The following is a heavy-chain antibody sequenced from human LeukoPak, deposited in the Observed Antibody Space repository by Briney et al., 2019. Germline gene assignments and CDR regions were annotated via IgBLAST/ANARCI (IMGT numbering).Heavy chain of an antibody. CDR1: GFTFSSYN. Sequence: GGSLRLSCAASGFTFSSYNMNWVRQAPGKGLGWVSSISSSSSYIYYADSVKGRFTISRDNAKNSLYLQMNSLRAEDTAVYYCARAYGYSSRWYDYGFDYWGQGTLVTVSS. D-gene: IGHD6-13*01. CDR2: ISSSSSYI. V-gene: IGHV3-21*01. CDR3: ARAYGYSSRWYDYGFDY. J-gene: IGHJ4*02.